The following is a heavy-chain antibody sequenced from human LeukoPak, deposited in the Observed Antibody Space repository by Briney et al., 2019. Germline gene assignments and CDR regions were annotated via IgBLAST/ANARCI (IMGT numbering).Heavy chain of an antibody. CDR2: IYYSGST. J-gene: IGHJ3*02. D-gene: IGHD4/OR15-4a*01. CDR3: ARQGAQVAFDI. CDR1: GGSISRYY. Sequence: SETLSLTCTVSGGSISRYYWSWIRQPPGKGLEWIGSIYYSGSTNYNPSLKSRVTFSVDTSKNQFSLKLSSVTAADTAVYYCARQGAQVAFDIWGQGTMVTVSS. V-gene: IGHV4-59*08.